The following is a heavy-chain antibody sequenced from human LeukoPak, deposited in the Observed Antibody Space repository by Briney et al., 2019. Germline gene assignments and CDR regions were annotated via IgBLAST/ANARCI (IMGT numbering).Heavy chain of an antibody. CDR1: GFTFSSYG. V-gene: IGHV3-21*01. CDR2: ISSSSSYI. Sequence: TGGSLRLSCAASGFTFSSYGMNWVRQAPGKGLEWVSFISSSSSYIYYADSVRGRFTISRDNAKNSLYLQMNSLRAEDTAVYYCARDLRSSGYYAFDYWGQGTLVTVSS. J-gene: IGHJ4*02. D-gene: IGHD3-22*01. CDR3: ARDLRSSGYYAFDY.